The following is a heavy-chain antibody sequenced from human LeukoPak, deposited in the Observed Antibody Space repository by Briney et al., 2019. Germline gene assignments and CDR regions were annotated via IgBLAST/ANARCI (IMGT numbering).Heavy chain of an antibody. V-gene: IGHV3-23*01. CDR2: ISGSGGST. D-gene: IGHD3-10*01. CDR1: GFTFSSYA. CDR3: AKSDCASDGCKLLNY. Sequence: GGSLRLSCAASGFTFSSYAMSWVRQAPGKGLEWVSAISGSGGSTYYADSVKGRFTISRDNSKNTLYLQMNSLRAEDTAVYYCAKSDCASDGCKLLNYWGQGTLVIASS. J-gene: IGHJ4*02.